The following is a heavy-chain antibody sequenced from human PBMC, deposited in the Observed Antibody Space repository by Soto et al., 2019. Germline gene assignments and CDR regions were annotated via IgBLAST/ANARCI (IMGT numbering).Heavy chain of an antibody. Sequence: EVQLVESGGGLVKPAGSLRLPCAASGFTFINHNISWFRQATGKGRAWVSSVSAYDHSMYYAESVKGRFTVSKNNAKSSVYLQMDSLRAEDTAIYYCARDLSTMVRAYNWGQGHLVTVSS. CDR2: VSAYDHSM. J-gene: IGHJ4*02. D-gene: IGHD3-10*01. V-gene: IGHV3-21*02. CDR1: GFTFINHN. CDR3: ARDLSTMVRAYN.